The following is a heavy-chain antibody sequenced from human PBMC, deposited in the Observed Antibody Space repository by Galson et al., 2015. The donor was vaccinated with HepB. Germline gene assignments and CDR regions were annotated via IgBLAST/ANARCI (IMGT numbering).Heavy chain of an antibody. CDR1: GFTFSGSA. V-gene: IGHV3-73*01. Sequence: SLRLSCAASGFTFSGSAMHWVRQASGKGLEWVGRIRSKANSYATAYAASVKGRFTISRDDSKNTAYLQMNSLKTEDTAVYYCAPGIVGARGGVNRPKSDYWGQGTLVTVSS. CDR3: APGIVGARGGVNRPKSDY. D-gene: IGHD1-26*01. CDR2: IRSKANSYAT. J-gene: IGHJ4*02.